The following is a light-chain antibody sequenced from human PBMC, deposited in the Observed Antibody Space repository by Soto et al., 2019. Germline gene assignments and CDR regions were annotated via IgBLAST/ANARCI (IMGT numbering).Light chain of an antibody. V-gene: IGKV3-15*01. J-gene: IGKJ4*01. CDR2: DTF. Sequence: EIVMTQSPATLSVSPGERATLSCRASQSVSNNLAWYQQKPGQAPRLLIYDTFTRATGIPGRFRGSGSGTEFTLTISSLQSEDFAVYYCQQYNNWPPLTFGGGTKVKIK. CDR3: QQYNNWPPLT. CDR1: QSVSNN.